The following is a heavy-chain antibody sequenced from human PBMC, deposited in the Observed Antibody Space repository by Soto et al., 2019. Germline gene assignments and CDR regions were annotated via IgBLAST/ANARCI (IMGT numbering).Heavy chain of an antibody. CDR2: IKSKTDGGTT. J-gene: IGHJ4*02. Sequence: GGSLRLSCAASGFTFSNAWMNWVRQAPGKGLEWVGRIKSKTDGGTTDYAAPVKGRFTISRDDSKNTLYLQMNSLKTEDTAVYYIPTDQGAGLRWPGKLDYGGQETRAPVSS. D-gene: IGHD4-17*01. V-gene: IGHV3-15*07. CDR1: GFTFSNAW. CDR3: PTDQGAGLRWPGKLDY.